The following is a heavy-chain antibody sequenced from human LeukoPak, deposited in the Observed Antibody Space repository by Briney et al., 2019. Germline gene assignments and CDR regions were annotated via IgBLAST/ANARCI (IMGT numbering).Heavy chain of an antibody. CDR2: ISLITSYI. J-gene: IGHJ4*02. V-gene: IGHV3-21*01. CDR1: GFTFSSYS. CDR3: ATELYDF. Sequence: PGGSLRLSCAASGFTFSSYSMNWVRQAPGRGLEWVSSISLITSYIYYADSVKGRFTISRDNAKNSLCLQMNGLRAEDTAVYYCATELYDFWGQGTLVTVSS.